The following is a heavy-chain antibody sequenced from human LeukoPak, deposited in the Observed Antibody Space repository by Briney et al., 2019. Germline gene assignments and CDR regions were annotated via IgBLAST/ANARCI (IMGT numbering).Heavy chain of an antibody. D-gene: IGHD5-12*01. Sequence: PGGSLRLSCAASGFTFSNAWMSWVRQAPGKGLEWVGRIKSKTDGGTTDYAAPVKGRFTISRDDSKNTLYLQMNSLKTEDTAVYYCTTILFPYGGYPLSHYWGQGTLVTVSS. CDR3: TTILFPYGGYPLSHY. CDR2: IKSKTDGGTT. J-gene: IGHJ4*02. CDR1: GFTFSNAW. V-gene: IGHV3-15*01.